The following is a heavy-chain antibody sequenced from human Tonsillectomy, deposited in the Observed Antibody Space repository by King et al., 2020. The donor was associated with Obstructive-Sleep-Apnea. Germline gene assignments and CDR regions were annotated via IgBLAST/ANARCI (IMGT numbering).Heavy chain of an antibody. CDR2: IYHSGST. J-gene: IGHJ6*02. CDR1: GGSISSSNW. CDR3: ARDSRVAAARTGYGMDV. D-gene: IGHD6-25*01. V-gene: IGHV4-4*02. Sequence: QLQESGPGLVKPSGTLSLTCAVSGGSISSSNWWIWVRQPPGKGLEWIGEIYHSGSTKYNPSLKSRVTISVDKSKNQFSLKLRSVTAADTAVYYCARDSRVAAARTGYGMDVWGQGTPVTVSS.